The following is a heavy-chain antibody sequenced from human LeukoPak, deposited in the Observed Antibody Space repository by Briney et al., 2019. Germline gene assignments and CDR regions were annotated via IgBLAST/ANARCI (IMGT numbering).Heavy chain of an antibody. CDR3: AKSMVRGVIPDY. D-gene: IGHD3-10*01. J-gene: IGHJ4*02. CDR2: ITSTSSTI. V-gene: IGHV3-48*02. Sequence: GGSLRLSCAASGFTFSTYNMNWVRQAPGKGLEWISFITSTSSTIYYADSVKGRFTISRDNAMNSLYLQMNSLGDEDTAVYYCAKSMVRGVIPDYWGQGTLVTVSS. CDR1: GFTFSTYN.